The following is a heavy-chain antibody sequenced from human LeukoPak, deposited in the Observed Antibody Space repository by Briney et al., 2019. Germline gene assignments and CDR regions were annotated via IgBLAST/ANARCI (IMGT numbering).Heavy chain of an antibody. D-gene: IGHD1-1*01. Sequence: ASVRVSCTASGYTFTGYYMHWVRQAPGQGLEWMGWINPNSGGTNYAQKFQGGVTMTRDTSISTVYMELSRLRSDDTAVYYCARDVQLERLLHWGQGTLVTVSS. J-gene: IGHJ4*02. CDR2: INPNSGGT. V-gene: IGHV1-2*02. CDR1: GYTFTGYY. CDR3: ARDVQLERLLH.